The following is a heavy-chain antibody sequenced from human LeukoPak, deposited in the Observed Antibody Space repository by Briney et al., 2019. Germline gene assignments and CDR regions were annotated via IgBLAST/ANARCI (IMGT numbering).Heavy chain of an antibody. V-gene: IGHV4-61*01. CDR2: IYYSGST. CDR1: GGSVSSGSYY. CDR3: ARVSVTQYYLDY. D-gene: IGHD4-11*01. J-gene: IGHJ4*02. Sequence: PSETLSLTCSVSGGSVSSGSYYWSWIRQPPGKGLEWIGYIYYSGSTNYNPSLKSRVTISVDTSKNQFSLKLSSVTAADTAVYYCARVSVTQYYLDYWGQGTLVTVSS.